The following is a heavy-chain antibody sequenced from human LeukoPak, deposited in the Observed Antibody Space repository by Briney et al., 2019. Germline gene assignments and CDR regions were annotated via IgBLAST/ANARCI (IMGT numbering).Heavy chain of an antibody. V-gene: IGHV3-7*04. CDR3: ARDYFGDA. CDR1: GFTFRSYW. CDR2: IKHDGTEK. D-gene: IGHD3-10*01. J-gene: IGHJ5*01. Sequence: PGGSLRLSCAASGFTFRSYWMNWARQAPGKGLEWVANIKHDGTEKFYVDSVKGRFTISRDNAQNSMFLQMNSLRDDDTAVYYCARDYFGDAWGQGILVSVSS.